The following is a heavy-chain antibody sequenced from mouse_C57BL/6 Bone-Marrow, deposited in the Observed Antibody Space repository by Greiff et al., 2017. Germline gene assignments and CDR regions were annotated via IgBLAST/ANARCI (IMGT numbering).Heavy chain of an antibody. CDR2: IYPGSGNT. J-gene: IGHJ3*01. V-gene: IGHV1-76*01. CDR1: GYTFTDYY. D-gene: IGHD2-4*01. CDR3: ARESVYYDYDPLAY. Sequence: QVQLQQSGAELVRPGASVKLSCKASGYTFTDYYINWVKQRPGQGLEWIARIYPGSGNTYYNEKFKGKATLTAEKSSSTAYMQLSSLTSEDSAVYFCARESVYYDYDPLAYWGQGTLVTVSA.